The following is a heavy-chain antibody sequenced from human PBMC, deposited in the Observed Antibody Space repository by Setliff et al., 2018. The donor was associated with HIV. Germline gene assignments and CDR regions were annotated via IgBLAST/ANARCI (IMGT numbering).Heavy chain of an antibody. V-gene: IGHV1-69*13. J-gene: IGHJ3*02. CDR3: ARGGVRGYSYGEAFDI. D-gene: IGHD5-18*01. CDR1: GGSFNTYA. CDR2: IISIFDKA. Sequence: VASVKVSCKSSGGSFNTYAINWVRQAPGLGLEWMGGIISIFDKASYAQKFHGRLTITADDSTRTVYMELNSLGSGDTAVYYCARGGVRGYSYGEAFDIWGQGTLVTVSS.